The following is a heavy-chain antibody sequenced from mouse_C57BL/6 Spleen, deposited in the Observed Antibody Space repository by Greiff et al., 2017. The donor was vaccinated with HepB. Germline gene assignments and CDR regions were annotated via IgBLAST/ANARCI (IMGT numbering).Heavy chain of an antibody. J-gene: IGHJ2*01. CDR3: ARGSIYYDYAPFDY. CDR2: IHPSDGDT. CDR1: GYTFTSYW. D-gene: IGHD2-4*01. Sequence: QVQLQQPGAELVKPGASVKVSCKASGYTFTSYWMHWVKQRPGQGLEWIGRIHPSDGDTNYNQKFKGKATLTVDKSSSTAYMQLSSLTSEDSAVYYCARGSIYYDYAPFDYWGQGTTLTVSS. V-gene: IGHV1-74*01.